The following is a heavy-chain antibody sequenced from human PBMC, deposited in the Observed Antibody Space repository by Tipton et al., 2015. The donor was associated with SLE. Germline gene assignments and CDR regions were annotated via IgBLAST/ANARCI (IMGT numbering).Heavy chain of an antibody. J-gene: IGHJ4*02. CDR3: AKDSSGGPGGFSRFDY. V-gene: IGHV3-43D*04. CDR2: ISWDGGST. D-gene: IGHD1-26*01. CDR1: GFTFDDYA. Sequence: GSLRLSCAASGFTFDDYAMHWVRQAPGKGLEWVSLISWDGGSTYYADSVKGRFTISRDNSKNSLYLQMNSLRAEDTALYYCAKDSSGGPGGFSRFDYWGQGTLVTVSS.